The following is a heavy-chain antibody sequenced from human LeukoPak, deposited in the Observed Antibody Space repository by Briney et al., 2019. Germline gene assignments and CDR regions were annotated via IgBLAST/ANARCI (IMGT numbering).Heavy chain of an antibody. CDR3: ARGGAALDYYYYYYMDV. V-gene: IGHV1-69*05. D-gene: IGHD6-6*01. Sequence: ASVKVSCKASGGTFSSYAISWVRQAPGQGLEWMGGIIPIFGTANYAQKLQGRVTMTTDTSTSTAYMEVRSLRSDDTAVYYCARGGAALDYYYYYYMDVWGKGTTVTVSS. J-gene: IGHJ6*03. CDR1: GGTFSSYA. CDR2: IIPIFGTA.